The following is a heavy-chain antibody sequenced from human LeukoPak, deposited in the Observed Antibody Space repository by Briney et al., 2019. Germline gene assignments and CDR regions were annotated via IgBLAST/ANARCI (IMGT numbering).Heavy chain of an antibody. V-gene: IGHV3-23*01. CDR2: ISGSGGGT. CDR1: GFTFTTYA. D-gene: IGHD6-19*01. CDR3: ARPKYSSGGSIGY. J-gene: IGHJ4*02. Sequence: GGSLRLSCAASGFTFTTYAMSWVGQAPGKGLEGVSLISGSGGGTYYADSVKGRFTISRDNSKNTLYLQMNSLRAEDTAVYYCARPKYSSGGSIGYWGQGTLVTVSS.